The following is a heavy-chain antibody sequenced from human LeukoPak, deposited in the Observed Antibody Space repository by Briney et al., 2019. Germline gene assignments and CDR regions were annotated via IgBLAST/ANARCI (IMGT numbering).Heavy chain of an antibody. V-gene: IGHV4-34*01. Sequence: SETLSLTCAVYGGSFSGYYWSWIRQPPGKGLEWIGEINHSRSTNYNPSLKSRVTISVDTSKNQFSLKLSSVTAADTAVYYCASPAGYSGYRKPFDYWGQGTLVTVSS. J-gene: IGHJ4*02. CDR2: INHSRST. CDR3: ASPAGYSGYRKPFDY. CDR1: GGSFSGYY. D-gene: IGHD5-12*01.